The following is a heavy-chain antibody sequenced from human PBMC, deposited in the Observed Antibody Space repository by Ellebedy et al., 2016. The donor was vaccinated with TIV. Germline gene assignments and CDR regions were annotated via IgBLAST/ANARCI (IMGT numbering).Heavy chain of an antibody. V-gene: IGHV4-59*01. CDR2: FSDVGNI. J-gene: IGHJ5*02. CDR3: ARGRGATTT. Sequence: MPGGSLRLSCTVSGASITPYYWNWIRQTPGKGLEWIGYFSDVGNINYNTDYNPSLQRRVTISMDTSKNQFSLVLTSVTAADTAVYYCARGRGATTTWGPGTLVTVSS. CDR1: GASITPYY. D-gene: IGHD5-12*01.